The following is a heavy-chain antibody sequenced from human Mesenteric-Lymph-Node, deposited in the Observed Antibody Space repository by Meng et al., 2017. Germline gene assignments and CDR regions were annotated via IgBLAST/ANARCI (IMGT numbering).Heavy chain of an antibody. CDR2: IYYSGST. D-gene: IGHD1-26*01. V-gene: IGHV4-31*03. CDR1: GGSIRSGGYY. CDR3: ARSGSGSYYFDY. J-gene: IGHJ4*02. Sequence: QVQLQESGPGLVKPSQTLSLTCTVSGGSIRSGGYYWSWIRQHPGKGLEWIGNIYYSGSTYYNPSLKSRATISVDTSKNQFSLKLSSVTAADTAVYYCARSGSGSYYFDYWGQGTLVTVSS.